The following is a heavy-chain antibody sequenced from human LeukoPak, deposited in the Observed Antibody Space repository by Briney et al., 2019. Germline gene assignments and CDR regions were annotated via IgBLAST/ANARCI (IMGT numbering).Heavy chain of an antibody. D-gene: IGHD5-12*01. CDR2: IWYDGSYK. Sequence: TGGSLRLSCAASGFTFSSYGMHWARQAPGKGLQWVAVIWYDGSYKYYADSVRGRFTISRDNSKNTLYLQMNSLRAEDTAVYYCAREGGYGGVFDYWGQGTLVTVSS. CDR3: AREGGYGGVFDY. V-gene: IGHV3-33*01. J-gene: IGHJ4*02. CDR1: GFTFSSYG.